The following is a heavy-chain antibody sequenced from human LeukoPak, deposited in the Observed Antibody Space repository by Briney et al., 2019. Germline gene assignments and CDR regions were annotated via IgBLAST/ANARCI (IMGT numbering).Heavy chain of an antibody. CDR3: ARGRDGYNWGITLGHWFDP. J-gene: IGHJ5*02. D-gene: IGHD5-24*01. V-gene: IGHV3-11*04. Sequence: GGSLRLSCAASGFTFSDYYMSWIRQAPGKGLEWVSYISSSGSTIYYADSVKGRFTISRDNAKNSLYLQMNSLRAEDTAVYYCARGRDGYNWGITLGHWFDPWGQGTLVTVSS. CDR2: ISSSGSTI. CDR1: GFTFSDYY.